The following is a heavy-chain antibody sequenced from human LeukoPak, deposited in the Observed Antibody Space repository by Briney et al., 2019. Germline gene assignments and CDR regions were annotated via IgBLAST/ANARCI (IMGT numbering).Heavy chain of an antibody. V-gene: IGHV3-30*04. Sequence: GGSLRLSCAASGFTFSSYAIHWVRQAPGKGLEWVAVISYDGSNKYYADSVKGRFTISRDNSKNTLYLQMNSLRAEDTAVYYCARTGFGESLGDCYSHWGQGTLVTVSS. CDR2: ISYDGSNK. J-gene: IGHJ4*02. D-gene: IGHD2-21*02. CDR3: ARTGFGESLGDCYSH. CDR1: GFTFSSYA.